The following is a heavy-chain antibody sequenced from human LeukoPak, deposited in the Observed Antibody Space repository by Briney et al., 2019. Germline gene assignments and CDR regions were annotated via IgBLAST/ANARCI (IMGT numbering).Heavy chain of an antibody. CDR1: GFTFTTYP. V-gene: IGHV3-23*01. Sequence: GGSLRLSCEASGFTFTTYPMSWVRQAPGKGLEWVSTFSGSGGRTYYADSVKGRFTISRDNSKNTLSLQMNSLRAEDTAVYYRAKVTSSYNYFDYWGQGSLVTVSS. CDR3: AKVTSSYNYFDY. D-gene: IGHD2-2*01. CDR2: FSGSGGRT. J-gene: IGHJ4*02.